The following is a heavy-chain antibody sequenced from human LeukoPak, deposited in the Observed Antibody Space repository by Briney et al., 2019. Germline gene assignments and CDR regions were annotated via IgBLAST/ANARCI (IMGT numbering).Heavy chain of an antibody. V-gene: IGHV4-34*01. CDR2: INHSGST. CDR3: AREAVRPGLTYYDFWSGYYTGIGFDY. Sequence: SETLSLTCAVYGGSFSGYYWSWIRQPPGKGLEWIGEINHSGSTNYNPSLKSRVTISVDTSKNQFSLKLSSVAAADTAVYYCAREAVRPGLTYYDFWSGYYTGIGFDYWGQGTLVTVST. D-gene: IGHD3-3*01. CDR1: GGSFSGYY. J-gene: IGHJ4*02.